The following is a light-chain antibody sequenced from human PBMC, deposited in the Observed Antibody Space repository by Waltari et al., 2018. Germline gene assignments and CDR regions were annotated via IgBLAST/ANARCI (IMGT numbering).Light chain of an antibody. J-gene: IGKJ2*01. CDR1: QSIITS. V-gene: IGKV3-15*01. CDR3: QQYNNLQT. CDR2: DAS. Sequence: EIVMTQSPATLSMSPGERATLSCSASQSIITSLAWYQKKRDQAPRLLVYDASTRATGIPARFSGTGSGTEFTLTISSLQSGDSAVYYCQQYNNLQTFGQGTKLEI.